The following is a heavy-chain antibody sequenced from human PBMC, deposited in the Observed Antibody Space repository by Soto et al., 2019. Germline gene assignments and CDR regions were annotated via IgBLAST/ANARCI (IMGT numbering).Heavy chain of an antibody. V-gene: IGHV3-23*01. CDR2: ITGSDGRT. D-gene: IGHD5-12*01. CDR3: ATNSAATIRVGFDY. Sequence: EVQLLESGGGLVQPGGSLRLSCAASGYTFATYTMSQVRQTPGQGLEWVSAITGSDGRTYHADSVKSRFPISRDNSKNTLYRQMNSLGAEDAAVYYCATNSAATIRVGFDYWGQGTLVTVSS. CDR1: GYTFATYT. J-gene: IGHJ4*02.